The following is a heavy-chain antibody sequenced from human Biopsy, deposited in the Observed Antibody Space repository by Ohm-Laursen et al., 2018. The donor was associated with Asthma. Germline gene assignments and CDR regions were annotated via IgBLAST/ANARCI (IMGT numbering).Heavy chain of an antibody. CDR1: GFTFRDYY. J-gene: IGHJ4*02. Sequence: SLRLSCAASGFTFRDYYMTWIRQAPGKGLEWVAYISSRGSNIFYADFVKGRFTISRDNAKKSLFLEMNSLTVEDTAVYFCARGYSTSWYFGYWGQGTLVTVSS. D-gene: IGHD6-13*01. CDR3: ARGYSTSWYFGY. V-gene: IGHV3-11*01. CDR2: ISSRGSNI.